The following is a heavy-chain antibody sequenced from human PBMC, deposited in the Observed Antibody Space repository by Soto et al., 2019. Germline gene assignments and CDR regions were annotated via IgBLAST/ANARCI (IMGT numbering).Heavy chain of an antibody. CDR2: IYYSGST. D-gene: IGHD3-3*01. Sequence: SETLSLTCTVSGGSISSYYWSWIRQPPGKGLEWIGYIYYSGSTNYNPSLKSRVTISVDTSKNQFSLKLSSVTAADTAVYYCARQGHYDFWSGLKAYYYYMDVWGKGTTVTVSS. CDR1: GGSISSYY. V-gene: IGHV4-59*08. J-gene: IGHJ6*03. CDR3: ARQGHYDFWSGLKAYYYYMDV.